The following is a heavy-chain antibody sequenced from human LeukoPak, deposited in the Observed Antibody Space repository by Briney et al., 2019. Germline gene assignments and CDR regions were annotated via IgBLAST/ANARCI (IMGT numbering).Heavy chain of an antibody. V-gene: IGHV1-24*01. Sequence: VASVKVSCKVSGYTLTELSMHWVRQAPGKGLEWMGGFDPEDGETIYAQKFQGRVTMTEDTSTDTAYMELSSLRVEDTAVYYCAKGRSGSSYDAVDIWGQGTMVTVSS. CDR2: FDPEDGET. J-gene: IGHJ3*02. CDR1: GYTLTELS. D-gene: IGHD6-6*01. CDR3: AKGRSGSSYDAVDI.